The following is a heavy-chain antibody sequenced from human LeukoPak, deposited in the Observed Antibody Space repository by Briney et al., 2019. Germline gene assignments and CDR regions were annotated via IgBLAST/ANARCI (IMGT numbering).Heavy chain of an antibody. Sequence: SETLSLTCAVYGGSFSGYYWSWIRQPPGKGLEWIGEINHSGSTNYNPSLKSRVTTSVDTSKNQFSLKLSSVTAADTAVYYCARDPPTYYYDSSGYYAANAFDIWGQGTMVTVSS. CDR1: GGSFSGYY. V-gene: IGHV4-34*01. CDR3: ARDPPTYYYDSSGYYAANAFDI. J-gene: IGHJ3*02. CDR2: INHSGST. D-gene: IGHD3-22*01.